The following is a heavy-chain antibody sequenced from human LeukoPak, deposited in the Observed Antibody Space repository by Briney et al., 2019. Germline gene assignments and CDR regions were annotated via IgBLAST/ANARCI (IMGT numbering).Heavy chain of an antibody. V-gene: IGHV1-18*01. J-gene: IGHJ3*02. CDR3: ASVPQWLTRDAFDI. Sequence: GASVKVSCKASGYTFTSYGISWVRQAPGQGLEWMGWISAYNGNTNYAQKLQGRVTMTTDTSTSTAYMELRSLRSDDTAVYYCASVPQWLTRDAFDIWGQGTMVTVSS. CDR1: GYTFTSYG. CDR2: ISAYNGNT. D-gene: IGHD6-19*01.